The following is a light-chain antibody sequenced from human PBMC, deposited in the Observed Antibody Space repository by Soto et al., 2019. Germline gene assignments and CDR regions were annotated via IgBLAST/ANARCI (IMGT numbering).Light chain of an antibody. CDR1: QSVSSY. J-gene: IGKJ4*01. CDR2: DAS. CDR3: QQRSNWPRHT. Sequence: EIVLTQSPATLSLSPGERATLSCRASQSVSSYLAWYQQKPGQAPRLLIYDASNRATGIPARFSGSGSGTDFTLTISSLEPEAFAVYYCQQRSNWPRHTFGGGTKVEIK. V-gene: IGKV3-11*01.